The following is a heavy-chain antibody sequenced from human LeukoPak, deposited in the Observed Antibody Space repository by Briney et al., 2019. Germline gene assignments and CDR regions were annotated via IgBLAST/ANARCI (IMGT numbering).Heavy chain of an antibody. Sequence: PGGSLRLSCVASGFTFDDYAMHWVRQAPGKGLEWVSLISWDGGSTYYADSVKGRFTISRDNSKNSLYLQMNSLRAEDTALYYCAKDIQQQLAPNGMDVWGKGTTVTVSS. V-gene: IGHV3-43D*03. CDR3: AKDIQQQLAPNGMDV. CDR2: ISWDGGST. D-gene: IGHD6-13*01. J-gene: IGHJ6*04. CDR1: GFTFDDYA.